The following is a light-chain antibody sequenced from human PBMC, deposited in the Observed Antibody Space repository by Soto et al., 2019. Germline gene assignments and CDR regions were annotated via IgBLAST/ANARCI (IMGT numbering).Light chain of an antibody. CDR2: GAS. CDR1: ESVSSN. J-gene: IGKJ2*01. Sequence: EIVMTQSPDTLSVSPGERATVSGRASESVSSNLDWYQQKAGQAPRLLIYGASTRATGIPARFSGSGSGTEFTLTISTLQYEDVAIYYCQQYNSWPPYTFGQGTKLEI. V-gene: IGKV3-15*01. CDR3: QQYNSWPPYT.